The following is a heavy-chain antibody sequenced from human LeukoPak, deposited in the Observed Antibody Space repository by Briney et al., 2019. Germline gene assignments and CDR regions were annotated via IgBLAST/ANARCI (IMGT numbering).Heavy chain of an antibody. D-gene: IGHD2-2*01. Sequence: PGGSLRLSCAASGFIFSDYYMSWIRQAPGKGLEWVSYISNSGSTIYYADSVKGRFTISRDNAKNSLYLQMNSLRAEDTAVYYCAKDGRLGYCSSTSCYLNYWGQGTLVTVSS. J-gene: IGHJ4*02. CDR3: AKDGRLGYCSSTSCYLNY. CDR2: ISNSGSTI. V-gene: IGHV3-11*01. CDR1: GFIFSDYY.